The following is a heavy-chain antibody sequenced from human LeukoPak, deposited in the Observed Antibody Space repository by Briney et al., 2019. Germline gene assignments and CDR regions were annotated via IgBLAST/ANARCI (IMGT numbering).Heavy chain of an antibody. CDR2: IIPILGTP. D-gene: IGHD2-2*01. CDR1: GGTFNSYD. CDR3: ASGARGQLLFRAFDI. Sequence: ASVKVSCKASGGTFNSYDISWVRQAPGQGLEWMGGIIPILGTPKYAQKFQGRVTITKDESSNTAYMELSNLRSEDTAVYYCASGARGQLLFRAFDIWGQGTVVTVSS. J-gene: IGHJ3*02. V-gene: IGHV1-69*05.